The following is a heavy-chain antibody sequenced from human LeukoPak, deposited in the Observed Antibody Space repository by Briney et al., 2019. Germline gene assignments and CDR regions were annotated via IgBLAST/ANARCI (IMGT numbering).Heavy chain of an antibody. J-gene: IGHJ3*02. CDR3: ARARYDSSGRDAFDI. Sequence: ASVKVSCKASGYTFTGYYMHWVRQAPGQGLEWMGWINPNSGGTNYAQKFQGRVTMTRDTSTSTVYMELSSLRSEDTAVYYCARARYDSSGRDAFDIWGQGTMVTVSS. V-gene: IGHV1-2*02. D-gene: IGHD3-22*01. CDR1: GYTFTGYY. CDR2: INPNSGGT.